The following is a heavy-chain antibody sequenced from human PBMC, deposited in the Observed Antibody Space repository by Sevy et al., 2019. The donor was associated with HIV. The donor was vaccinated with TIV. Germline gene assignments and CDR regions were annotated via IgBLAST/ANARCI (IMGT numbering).Heavy chain of an antibody. CDR2: IDQDGSDR. CDR1: GFTLSNYW. Sequence: GGFLRLSCAVSGFTLSNYWMSWVRQAPGKGLEWLANIDQDGSDRYYVDSVKGRFTISRDNAKNSLYLQMNSLRAEDTHAYYCARDLFSGSYYENYWGQGTLVTVSS. J-gene: IGHJ4*02. D-gene: IGHD1-26*01. CDR3: ARDLFSGSYYENY. V-gene: IGHV3-7*01.